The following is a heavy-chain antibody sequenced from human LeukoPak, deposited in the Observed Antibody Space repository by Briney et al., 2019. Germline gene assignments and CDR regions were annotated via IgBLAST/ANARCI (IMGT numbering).Heavy chain of an antibody. CDR1: GFTFSDYY. Sequence: GGSLRLSCAASGFTFSDYYMNWIRQAPGKGLEWVSYISSSGSTIYYADSVKGRFTISRDNSKNTLYLQMNSLRAEDTAVYYCAAEVRGLYYFDYWGQGTLVTVSS. J-gene: IGHJ4*02. V-gene: IGHV3-11*01. D-gene: IGHD3-10*01. CDR3: AAEVRGLYYFDY. CDR2: ISSSGSTI.